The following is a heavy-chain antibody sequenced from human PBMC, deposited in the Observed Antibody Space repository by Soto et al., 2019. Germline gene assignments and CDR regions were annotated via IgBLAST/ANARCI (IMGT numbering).Heavy chain of an antibody. CDR2: IDPSDSYT. V-gene: IGHV5-10-1*01. D-gene: IGHD6-19*01. Sequence: PGESLKISCKGSGYSFTSYWISWVRQMPGKGLEWMGRIDPSDSYTNYSPSFQGHVTISADKSISTAYLQWSSLKASDTAMYYCARRGAVAGTDGYYYYYYCMDVWRQGTTVTISS. CDR1: GYSFTSYW. J-gene: IGHJ6*02. CDR3: ARRGAVAGTDGYYYYYYCMDV.